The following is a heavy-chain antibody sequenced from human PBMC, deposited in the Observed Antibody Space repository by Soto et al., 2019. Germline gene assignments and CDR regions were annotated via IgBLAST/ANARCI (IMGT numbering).Heavy chain of an antibody. V-gene: IGHV1-18*01. CDR3: ARVVGALGHWFDP. CDR1: GYTFTSST. D-gene: IGHD1-26*01. CDR2: ISPYNGNT. J-gene: IGHJ5*02. Sequence: QVQLVQSGAEVKEPGASVKVSCKASGYTFTSSTISWVRQAPGQGLEWMGRISPYNGNTNYAQKLQGRVTMTTDTSTSIAYMELRSLRSDDTAVYYCARVVGALGHWFDPWGQGTLVTVSS.